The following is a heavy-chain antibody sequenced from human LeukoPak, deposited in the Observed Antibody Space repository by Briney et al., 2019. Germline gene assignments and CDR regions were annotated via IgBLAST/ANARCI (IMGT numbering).Heavy chain of an antibody. D-gene: IGHD6-13*01. CDR1: GFTFSSHW. Sequence: GGSLRLSCAGSGFTFSSHWMSWVRQAPGKGLEWVANIKQDGSEMYYVDSVKGRFTISRDNAESSLYLQMNSLRAEDTAVYYCARPSLYSSSWSPSDYWGQGTLVTVSS. V-gene: IGHV3-7*04. CDR2: IKQDGSEM. J-gene: IGHJ4*02. CDR3: ARPSLYSSSWSPSDY.